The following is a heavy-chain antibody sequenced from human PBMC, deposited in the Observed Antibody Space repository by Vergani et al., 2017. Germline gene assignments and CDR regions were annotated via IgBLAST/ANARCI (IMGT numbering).Heavy chain of an antibody. V-gene: IGHV4-59*01. CDR3: ARGDCSSTSCFHMDV. CDR1: GDSSSSNY. D-gene: IGHD2-2*01. Sequence: QVKLQESGPGLVKPSETLSLICYDSGDSSSSNYWSWIRQPPGKGLQWIGYIYYSGGTNYNPSLKSRVTMSVDTSNKQFSLKLSSVTAADTAVYYCARGDCSSTSCFHMDVWGRGTTVTVSS. J-gene: IGHJ6*03. CDR2: IYYSGGT.